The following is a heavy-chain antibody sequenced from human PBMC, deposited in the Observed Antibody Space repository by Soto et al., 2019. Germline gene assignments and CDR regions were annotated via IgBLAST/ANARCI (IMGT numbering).Heavy chain of an antibody. CDR3: ARDASYYSLWSGYYPSRNGMDV. Sequence: WWSLRLSCSASVFTFSSFGMHWFRQAPGKGLEWVSLIWYDGSKKSYGDSVKGRFTISRDNSRNTVYLQMNSLRADDTAVYYCARDASYYSLWSGYYPSRNGMDVWGQGTTVTVS. J-gene: IGHJ6*02. CDR1: VFTFSSFG. D-gene: IGHD3-3*01. CDR2: IWYDGSKK. V-gene: IGHV3-33*01.